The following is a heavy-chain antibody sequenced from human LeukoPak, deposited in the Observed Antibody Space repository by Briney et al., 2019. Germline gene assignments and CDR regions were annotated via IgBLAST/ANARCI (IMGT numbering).Heavy chain of an antibody. CDR3: ARGQDYDSSGYGY. V-gene: IGHV4-59*08. D-gene: IGHD3-22*01. CDR2: IYYSGST. CDR1: GGYISSYY. J-gene: IGHJ4*02. Sequence: SETLSLTCTVSGGYISSYYWSWIRQPPGKGLEWIGYIYYSGSTNYNPSLKSRVTISVDTSKNQFSLKLSSVTAADTAVYYCARGQDYDSSGYGYWGQGTLVTVSS.